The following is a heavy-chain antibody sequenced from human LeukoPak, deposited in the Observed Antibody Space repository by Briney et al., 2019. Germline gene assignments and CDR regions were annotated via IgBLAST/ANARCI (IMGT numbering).Heavy chain of an antibody. CDR3: AREYDILAGYVDY. CDR1: GFTFSSYA. D-gene: IGHD3-9*01. Sequence: GRSLRLSCAASGFTFSSYAMHWVRQAPGKGLEWVAVISYDGSNKYYADSVKGRFTISRDNSKNTLYLQMNSLRAEDTAVYYCAREYDILAGYVDYWGQGTLVTVSS. CDR2: ISYDGSNK. J-gene: IGHJ4*02. V-gene: IGHV3-30*04.